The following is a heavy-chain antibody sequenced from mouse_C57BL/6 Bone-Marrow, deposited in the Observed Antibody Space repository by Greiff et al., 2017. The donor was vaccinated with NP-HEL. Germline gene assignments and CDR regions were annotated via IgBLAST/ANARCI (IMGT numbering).Heavy chain of an antibody. J-gene: IGHJ3*01. Sequence: QVQLQQSGAELVRPGASVTLSCKASGYTFTDYEMHWVKQTPVHGLEWIGAIDPETGGTAYNQKFKGKAILTAEKPSSTAYMELRSLTSEDSAVYYCTRCSPDSSGYGGFAYWGQGTLVTVSA. D-gene: IGHD3-2*02. CDR1: GYTFTDYE. CDR3: TRCSPDSSGYGGFAY. CDR2: IDPETGGT. V-gene: IGHV1-15*01.